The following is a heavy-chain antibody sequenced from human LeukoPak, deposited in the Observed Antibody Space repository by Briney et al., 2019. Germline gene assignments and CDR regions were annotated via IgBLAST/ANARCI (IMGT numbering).Heavy chain of an antibody. D-gene: IGHD2-8*01. Sequence: SGGSLRLSCAASGFTFSSYAMHWVRQAPGKGLEWVAFIRYDGSNKYYADSVKGRFTISRDNSKNTLYLQMNSLRAEDTAVYYCAKDRCTNGVCPIDYWGQGTLVTVSS. CDR2: IRYDGSNK. V-gene: IGHV3-30*02. CDR3: AKDRCTNGVCPIDY. J-gene: IGHJ4*02. CDR1: GFTFSSYA.